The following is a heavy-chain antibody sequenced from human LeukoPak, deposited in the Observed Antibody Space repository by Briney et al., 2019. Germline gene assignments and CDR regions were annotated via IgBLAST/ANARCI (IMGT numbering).Heavy chain of an antibody. D-gene: IGHD2-15*01. V-gene: IGHV4-59*08. CDR2: VYYSGTT. CDR3: ASYLRYCSGGSCYNFDY. J-gene: IGHJ4*02. Sequence: SETLSLTCTVSGGSISSFYWSWIRQPPGKGLEWIGCVYYSGTTNYNPSLKSRVTISVDTSKNQFSLKLSSVTAADTAVYYCASYLRYCSGGSCYNFDYWGQGTLVTVSS. CDR1: GGSISSFY.